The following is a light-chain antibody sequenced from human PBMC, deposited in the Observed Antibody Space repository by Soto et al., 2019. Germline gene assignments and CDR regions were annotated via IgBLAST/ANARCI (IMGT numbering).Light chain of an antibody. Sequence: DIQMTQSPSSLSASVGDRVIITCRASQSISRRLAWYQQKPGKAPRLLMYDVSTLESGVPSRFRGSGSGTEFTLTINSLQPDDYATYYCQQYNSYSWTFGHGTKVDI. J-gene: IGKJ1*01. V-gene: IGKV1-5*01. CDR1: QSISRR. CDR2: DVS. CDR3: QQYNSYSWT.